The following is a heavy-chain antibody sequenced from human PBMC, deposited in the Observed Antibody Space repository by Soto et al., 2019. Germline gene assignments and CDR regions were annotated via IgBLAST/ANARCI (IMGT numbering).Heavy chain of an antibody. CDR3: ARGTRSNSGYEPDWYLDL. J-gene: IGHJ2*01. CDR2: ISNTGTT. CDR1: GGSISSGY. Sequence: SGTLSLTCTVSGGSISSGYWSWLRQSPGEGLEWIGHISNTGTTNYSPSLKSRVFMSVDTSKTQISLKVSSVNAADTAVYYCARGTRSNSGYEPDWYLDLWGRGTLVTVSS. V-gene: IGHV4-59*01. D-gene: IGHD5-12*01.